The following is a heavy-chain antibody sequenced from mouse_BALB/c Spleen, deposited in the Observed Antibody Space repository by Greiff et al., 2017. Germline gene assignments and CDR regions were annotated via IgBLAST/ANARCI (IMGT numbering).Heavy chain of an antibody. CDR2: IDPENGDT. CDR1: GFNIKDYY. V-gene: IGHV14-4*02. Sequence: VQLKQSGAELVRSGASVKLSCTASGFNIKDYYMHWVKQRPGQGLEWIGWIDPENGDTEYAPKFQGKATMTADTSSNTAYLQLSSLTSEDTAVYYCNAWGAMDYWGQGTSVTVSS. J-gene: IGHJ4*01. CDR3: NAWGAMDY.